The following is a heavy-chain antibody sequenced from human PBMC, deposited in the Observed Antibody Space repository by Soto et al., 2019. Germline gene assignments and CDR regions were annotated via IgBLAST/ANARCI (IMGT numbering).Heavy chain of an antibody. D-gene: IGHD1-26*01. Sequence: ASVKVSCKASGYTFTSYYIHWVRQAPGQGLEWMGIINPSGGVTSYAQKFQGRVTMTRDASTSTVYMDLTSLTSEATAVYFFAIEHGSWEVEPQALQNCFDPWGQGTLVTVSS. CDR1: GYTFTSYY. J-gene: IGHJ5*02. CDR3: AIEHGSWEVEPQALQNCFDP. CDR2: INPSGGVT. V-gene: IGHV1-46*01.